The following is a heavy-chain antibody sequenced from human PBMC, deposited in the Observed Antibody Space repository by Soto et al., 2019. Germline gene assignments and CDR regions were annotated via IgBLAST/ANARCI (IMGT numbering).Heavy chain of an antibody. V-gene: IGHV3-21*01. CDR1: GFTFSTYS. CDR3: ARDRARTTNAFDI. D-gene: IGHD3-10*01. CDR2: ISSSGTYI. J-gene: IGHJ3*02. Sequence: EVQLVESGGGLVKPRGSLRLSCAASGFTFSTYSLTWVRQAPGKGLEWVSSISSSGTYIFYADSVKGRFTISRDNAQNSLFLQMNSLRADDTAVYFCARDRARTTNAFDIWGQGTMVTVSS.